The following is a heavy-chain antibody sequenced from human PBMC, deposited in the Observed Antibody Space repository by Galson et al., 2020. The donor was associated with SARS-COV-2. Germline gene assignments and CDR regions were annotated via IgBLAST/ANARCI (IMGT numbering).Heavy chain of an antibody. CDR2: IFSNDEK. D-gene: IGHD3-10*01. CDR3: ARRYYGSGSYHFDY. Sequence: SGPTLVKPTETLTLTCTVSGFSLSNARMGVSWIRQPPGKALEWLAHIFSNDEKSYSTSLKSRLTISKDTSKSQVVLTMTNMDPVDTATYYCARRYYGSGSYHFDYWGQGTLVTVSS. J-gene: IGHJ4*02. V-gene: IGHV2-26*01. CDR1: GFSLSNARMG.